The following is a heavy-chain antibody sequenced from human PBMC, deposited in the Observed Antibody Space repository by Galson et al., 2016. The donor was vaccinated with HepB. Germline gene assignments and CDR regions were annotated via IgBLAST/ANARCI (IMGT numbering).Heavy chain of an antibody. Sequence: SVKVSCKASGGTFSYDPISWVRQAPRQGLEWMGGIIPIFVTPNYAQKFQGRVTITADESTNTVYMDLCSLTSEDTAVYHRAGVNLHFQHWGQGTLVTVSA. V-gene: IGHV1-69*13. CDR2: IIPIFVTP. CDR1: GGTFSYDP. CDR3: AGVNLHFQH. J-gene: IGHJ1*01. D-gene: IGHD4-23*01.